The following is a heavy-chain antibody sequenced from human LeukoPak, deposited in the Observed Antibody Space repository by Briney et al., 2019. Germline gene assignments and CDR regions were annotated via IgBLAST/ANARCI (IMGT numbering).Heavy chain of an antibody. CDR3: AXXXXGYSTHY. CDR1: GGSISSYY. D-gene: IGHD2-15*01. CDR2: IYYSGTT. Sequence: SETLSLTCTVSGGSISSYYWSWIRQPPGKGLEWIGYIYYSGTTNYNPSLKSRVTISLDTSKNQFSLKLTSVTAADTAVYYCAXXXXGYSTHYWGQGTLVTVSS. V-gene: IGHV4-59*01. J-gene: IGHJ4*02.